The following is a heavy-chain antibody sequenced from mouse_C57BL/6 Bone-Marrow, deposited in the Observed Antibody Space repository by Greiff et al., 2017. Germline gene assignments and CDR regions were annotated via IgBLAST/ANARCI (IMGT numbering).Heavy chain of an antibody. Sequence: QVQLQQPGAELVRPGTSVKLSCKASGYTFTSYWMHWVKQRPGQGLEWIGVIDPSDSYTNYNQKFKGKATLTVDTSSSTAYMQLSSLTSEDSAVYYCARNDGSHYVDYWGQGTTLTVSS. J-gene: IGHJ2*01. CDR2: IDPSDSYT. CDR3: ARNDGSHYVDY. D-gene: IGHD2-3*01. V-gene: IGHV1-59*01. CDR1: GYTFTSYW.